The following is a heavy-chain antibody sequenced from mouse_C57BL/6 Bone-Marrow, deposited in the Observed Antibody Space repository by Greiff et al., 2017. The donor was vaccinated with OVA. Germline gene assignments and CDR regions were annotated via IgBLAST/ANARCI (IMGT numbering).Heavy chain of an antibody. CDR2: INPYNGGT. D-gene: IGHD1-1*01. CDR3: ARVLYITTVVAVDS. V-gene: IGHV1-19*01. J-gene: IGHJ2*01. CDR1: GYTFTDYY. Sequence: VQLQQSGPVLVKPGASVKMSCKASGYTFTDYYMNWVKQSHGKSLEWIGVINPYNGGTSYNQKFKGKATLTVDKSSSTAYMELNSLTSEDSAVYYCARVLYITTVVAVDSWGEGTAPTVSS.